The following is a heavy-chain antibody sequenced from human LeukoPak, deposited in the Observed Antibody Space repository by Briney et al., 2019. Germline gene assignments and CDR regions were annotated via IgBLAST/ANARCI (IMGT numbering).Heavy chain of an antibody. CDR3: ASGLPYYYGSGSYYY. J-gene: IGHJ4*02. Sequence: KTSETLSLTCTVSGGSISSYYWSWIRQPPGKGLEWIGYIYYSGSTYYNPSLKSRVTISVDTSKNQFSLKLSSVTAADTAVYYCASGLPYYYGSGSYYYWGQGTLVTVSS. D-gene: IGHD3-10*01. V-gene: IGHV4-59*04. CDR2: IYYSGST. CDR1: GGSISSYY.